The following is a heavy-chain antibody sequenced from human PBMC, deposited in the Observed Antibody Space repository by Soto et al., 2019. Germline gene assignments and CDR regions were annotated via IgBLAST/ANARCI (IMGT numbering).Heavy chain of an antibody. CDR3: AKDRSRFPYYYGMDV. Sequence: QVQLVESGGGVVQPGRSLRLSCAASGFDFSNYAMHWVRQAPGKGLEWVAIISYDGSNNYYADSVKGRFTISRDNSKNTVYLQMDSLRAEDTAVYYCAKDRSRFPYYYGMDVWGQGTTVTVSS. CDR2: ISYDGSNN. J-gene: IGHJ6*02. D-gene: IGHD3-16*01. CDR1: GFDFSNYA. V-gene: IGHV3-30*18.